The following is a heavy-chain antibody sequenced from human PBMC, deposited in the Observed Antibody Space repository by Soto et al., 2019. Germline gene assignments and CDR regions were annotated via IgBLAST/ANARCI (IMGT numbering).Heavy chain of an antibody. CDR3: AKDFTPWFGDYFYYYYGMDV. D-gene: IGHD4-17*01. CDR2: MSYDGSK. V-gene: IGHV3-30*18. Sequence: QVQLVESGGGVVQPGRSLRLSCAAAGFTFSSYGMHWVRQAPGTGLEWVAVMSYDGSKYYADTVKGRLTISRDNSKNTLYLQINSLRPEDTAVYYCAKDFTPWFGDYFYYYYGMDVWGQGTTVTVSS. CDR1: GFTFSSYG. J-gene: IGHJ6*02.